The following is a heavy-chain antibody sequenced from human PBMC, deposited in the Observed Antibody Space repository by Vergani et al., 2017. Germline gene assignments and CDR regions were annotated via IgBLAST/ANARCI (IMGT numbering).Heavy chain of an antibody. V-gene: IGHV3-23*04. J-gene: IGHJ4*01. CDR2: ISGPGLST. D-gene: IGHD2/OR15-2a*01. CDR3: VXEKIDLGSYFFDS. Sequence: VQLVESGGGVVQPGRSLRLSCAASGFTFSNSAVSWVRQAPGRGLAWVSSISGPGLSTYYADSVKGRFSISRDNSKNTVFLQMHSLRAEDTAIYYCVXEKIDLGSYFFDSWGHGILVTVSS. CDR1: GFTFSNSA.